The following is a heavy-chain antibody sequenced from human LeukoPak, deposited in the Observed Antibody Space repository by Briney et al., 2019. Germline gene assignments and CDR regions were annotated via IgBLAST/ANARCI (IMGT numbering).Heavy chain of an antibody. Sequence: ASVNVSCQASGYTFNDYGVSWVRPAAGQGLEWMGWISTYNDKKNYARKFQGRGTLTTDTSTSTVYMELRSLTSDDTAVYYCARDGSYRHFDFCGQGTLVTVSS. CDR1: GYTFNDYG. CDR3: ARDGSYRHFDF. CDR2: ISTYNDKK. V-gene: IGHV1-18*01. J-gene: IGHJ4*02. D-gene: IGHD5-12*01.